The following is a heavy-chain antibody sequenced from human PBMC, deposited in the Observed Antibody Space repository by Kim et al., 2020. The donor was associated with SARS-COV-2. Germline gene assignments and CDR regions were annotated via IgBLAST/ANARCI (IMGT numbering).Heavy chain of an antibody. CDR2: ISGSGGST. CDR1: GFTFSSYA. Sequence: GGSLRLSCAASGFTFSSYAMSWVRQAPGKGLEWVSAISGSGGSTYYADSVKGRFTISRDNSKNTLYLQMNSLRAEDTAVYYCAKEQWRQPSPRYGMDVWGQGTTVTVSS. V-gene: IGHV3-23*01. D-gene: IGHD2-8*01. CDR3: AKEQWRQPSPRYGMDV. J-gene: IGHJ6*02.